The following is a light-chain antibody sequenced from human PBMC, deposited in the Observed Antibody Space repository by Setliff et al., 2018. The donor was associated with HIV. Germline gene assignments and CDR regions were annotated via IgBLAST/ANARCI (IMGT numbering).Light chain of an antibody. CDR3: SSYTSSSTDV. CDR1: SSDVGTYNA. Sequence: QFALTQPASVSGSPGQSITISCTGTSSDVGTYNAVYWYQQHPGKAPKLMIYDVSTRPSGVSNRFSGSKSGNTASLTISGLQTEDEADYYCSSYTSSSTDVFGTGTKATVL. J-gene: IGLJ1*01. V-gene: IGLV2-14*01. CDR2: DVS.